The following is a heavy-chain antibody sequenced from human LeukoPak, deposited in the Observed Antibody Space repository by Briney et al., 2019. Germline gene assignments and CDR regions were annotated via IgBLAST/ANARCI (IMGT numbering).Heavy chain of an antibody. V-gene: IGHV4-39*02. D-gene: IGHD6-13*01. CDR1: GGSIRNSFYY. Sequence: SETLSLTCIVSGGSIRNSFYYWGWIRQPPGKGLEWIGSIHYSGSTYYNPSLESRVTISVDTSKNHFSLKLSSVTAADTAVYYCTRRGAAAGTPLAFDIWGQGTMVTVSS. J-gene: IGHJ3*02. CDR3: TRRGAAAGTPLAFDI. CDR2: IHYSGST.